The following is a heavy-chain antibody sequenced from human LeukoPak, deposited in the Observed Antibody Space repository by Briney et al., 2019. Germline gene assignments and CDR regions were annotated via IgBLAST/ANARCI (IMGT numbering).Heavy chain of an antibody. CDR3: ARAPMYSSSYDY. Sequence: SETLSLTCTVSGASISSYYWSWIRQHPGKGLEWIGYIYYSGSTYYNPSLKSRVTISVDTSKNQFSLKLSSVTAADTAVYYCARAPMYSSSYDYWGQGTLVTVSS. CDR1: GASISSYY. CDR2: IYYSGST. J-gene: IGHJ4*02. D-gene: IGHD6-13*01. V-gene: IGHV4-59*06.